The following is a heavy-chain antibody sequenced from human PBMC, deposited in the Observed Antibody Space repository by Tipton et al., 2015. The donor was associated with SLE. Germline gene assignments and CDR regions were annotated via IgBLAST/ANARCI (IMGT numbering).Heavy chain of an antibody. V-gene: IGHV4-38-2*02. J-gene: IGHJ5*02. D-gene: IGHD2-2*02. CDR3: ARDFVHCTTTSCYTGKFDR. Sequence: TLSLTCEVSGYSISSDYYWGWIRQPPGEGLEWIGSMFHSGTTYVNPSLKSRVTISVDKSKSQFSLKVRSVTAADTAVYYCARDFVHCTTTSCYTGKFDRWGQGTQVTVSS. CDR1: GYSISSDYY. CDR2: MFHSGTT.